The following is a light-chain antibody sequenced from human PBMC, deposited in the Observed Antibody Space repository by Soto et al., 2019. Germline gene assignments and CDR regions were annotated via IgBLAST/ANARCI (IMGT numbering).Light chain of an antibody. V-gene: IGKV3-11*01. Sequence: EIVLTQYPATLSLSPGERATLSCRASQSVSSYLAWYQQKPGQPLRLLIYDASNRATGTPARFSGSGSGTDFTLTISSLEPEDFAIYYCVQRSTWPWTIGQGTRLEIK. J-gene: IGKJ5*01. CDR3: VQRSTWPWT. CDR1: QSVSSY. CDR2: DAS.